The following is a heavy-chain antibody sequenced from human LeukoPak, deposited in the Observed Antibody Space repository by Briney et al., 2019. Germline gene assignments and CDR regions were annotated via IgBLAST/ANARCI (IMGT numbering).Heavy chain of an antibody. CDR3: ARGPYVWGSYRSQFEFDY. D-gene: IGHD3-16*02. CDR2: TIAYNGNT. Sequence: GASVKVSCTTSGYTFTNYGITWVRQVPGQGPEWLGWTIAYNGNTKYVQKFQGRVTMTTDTSTSTAYMVLRSLRSDDTAVYYCARGPYVWGSYRSQFEFDYWGQGTLVTVSS. CDR1: GYTFTNYG. V-gene: IGHV1-18*01. J-gene: IGHJ4*02.